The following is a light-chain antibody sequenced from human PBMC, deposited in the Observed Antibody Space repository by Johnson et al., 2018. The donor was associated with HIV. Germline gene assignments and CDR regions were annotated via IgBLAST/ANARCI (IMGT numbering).Light chain of an antibody. J-gene: IGLJ1*01. CDR2: ENN. CDR1: SSNIENNY. CDR3: GTWDSSLSAYV. V-gene: IGLV1-51*02. Sequence: QSVLTQPPSVSATPGQKVTISCSGSSSNIENNYVSWYQQLPETAPKLLIYENNKRPSGIPDRFSGSNSGTSATLGVTGLQTGDEADYFCGTWDSSLSAYVFGTGTKVTVL.